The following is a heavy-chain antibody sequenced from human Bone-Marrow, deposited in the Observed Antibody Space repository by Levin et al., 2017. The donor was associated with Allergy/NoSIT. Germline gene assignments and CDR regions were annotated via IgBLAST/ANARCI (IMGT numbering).Heavy chain of an antibody. Sequence: PSETLSLTCTVSGGSISSSSYYWGWIRQPPGKGLEWIGSIYYSGSTYYNPSLKSRVTISVDTSKNQFSLKLSSVTAADTAVYYCARDAGSSGYLWGQGTLVTVSS. J-gene: IGHJ4*02. CDR1: GGSISSSSYY. CDR3: ARDAGSSGYL. CDR2: IYYSGST. D-gene: IGHD3-22*01. V-gene: IGHV4-39*07.